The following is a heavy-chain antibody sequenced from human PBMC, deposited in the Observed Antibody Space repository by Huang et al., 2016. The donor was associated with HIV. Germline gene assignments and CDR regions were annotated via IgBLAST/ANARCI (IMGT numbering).Heavy chain of an antibody. V-gene: IGHV1-69*13. CDR3: ARGSLEYSVSSSLDY. CDR1: GGPFRSYS. J-gene: IGHJ4*02. CDR2: PMPVFDSP. Sequence: QVQLLQSGAEVKKPGSSVKVSCKASGGPFRSYSIAWVRQAPGQGLEWKARPMPVFDSPKYAQKLQGRVRVTADESTSTVYMELRDLRPDDTAVYFCARGSLEYSVSSSLDYWGQGTHVTVSS. D-gene: IGHD4-4*01.